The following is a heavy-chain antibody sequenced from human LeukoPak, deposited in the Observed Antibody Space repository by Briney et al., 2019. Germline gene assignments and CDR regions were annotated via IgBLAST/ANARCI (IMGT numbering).Heavy chain of an antibody. CDR1: GGTFSSYA. V-gene: IGHV1-69*01. CDR3: ARGSKNYGEFVYYFDY. CDR2: IIPIFGTA. J-gene: IGHJ4*02. Sequence: GSSVKVSCKASGGTFSSYAISWVRQAPGQGLEWMGGIIPIFGTASHAQKFQGRVTITADEPTSTAYMELSSLRNEETAVYYCARGSKNYGEFVYYFDYWGQGTLVTVSS. D-gene: IGHD4-17*01.